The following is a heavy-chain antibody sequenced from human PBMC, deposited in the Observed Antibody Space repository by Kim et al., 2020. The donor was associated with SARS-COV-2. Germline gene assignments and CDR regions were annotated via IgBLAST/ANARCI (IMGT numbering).Heavy chain of an antibody. CDR1: GFTFSSYS. D-gene: IGHD1-26*01. J-gene: IGHJ6*02. CDR2: ISSSSSYI. V-gene: IGHV3-21*01. CDR3: ARDGLGATSYYYGMDV. Sequence: GGSLRLSCAASGFTFSSYSMNWVRQAPGKGLEWVSSISSSSSYIYYADSVKGRFTISRDNAKNSLYLQMNSLRAEDTAVYYCARDGLGATSYYYGMDVWGQGTTVTVSS.